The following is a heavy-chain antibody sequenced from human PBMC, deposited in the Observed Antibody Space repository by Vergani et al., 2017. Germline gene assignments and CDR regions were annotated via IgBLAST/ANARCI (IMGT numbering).Heavy chain of an antibody. V-gene: IGHV2-26*01. CDR2: IFSNDEK. CDR1: GFSLSNARMG. CDR3: ARIRRYCSSTSCQSGWFDP. J-gene: IGHJ5*02. D-gene: IGHD2-2*01. Sequence: QVTLKESGPVLVKPTETLTLTCTVSGFSLSNARMGVSWIRHPPGKALEWLAHIFSNDEKSYSTSLKRRLTISKYTSKSQVVLTMTNMDPVDTATYYCARIRRYCSSTSCQSGWFDPWGQGTLVTVSS.